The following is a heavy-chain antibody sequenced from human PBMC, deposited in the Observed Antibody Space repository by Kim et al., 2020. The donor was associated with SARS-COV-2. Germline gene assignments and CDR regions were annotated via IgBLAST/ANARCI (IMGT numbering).Heavy chain of an antibody. J-gene: IGHJ4*02. CDR2: IYSSGST. D-gene: IGHD3-16*02. Sequence: SETLSLTCTVSGGSISSGNNYWIWIRQPAGKGLDWIGRIYSSGSTNYNPSLKSRVTISLDTSKNQFSLKLISVTAADTSVYYCARALDNWGQGTLVTVSS. CDR1: GGSISSGNNY. CDR3: ARALDN. V-gene: IGHV4-61*02.